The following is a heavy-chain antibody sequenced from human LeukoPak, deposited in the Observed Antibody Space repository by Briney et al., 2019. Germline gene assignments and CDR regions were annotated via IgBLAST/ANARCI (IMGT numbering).Heavy chain of an antibody. CDR3: ARAPYSTSWYFDY. CDR1: GFIFSSYD. J-gene: IGHJ4*02. V-gene: IGHV3-13*04. D-gene: IGHD6-13*01. Sequence: GGSLRLSCAASGFIFSSYDFHWVRQATGKRLEWVSGIGKGGDTYYAGSVKGRFTLSRENAKSSLYLQMNSLRAGDTAVYYCARAPYSTSWYFDYWGPGTLVTVSS. CDR2: IGKGGDT.